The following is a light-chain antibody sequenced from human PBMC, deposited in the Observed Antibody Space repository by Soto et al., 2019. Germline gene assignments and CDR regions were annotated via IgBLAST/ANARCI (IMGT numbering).Light chain of an antibody. CDR1: QGIGSSA. J-gene: IGKJ5*01. CDR3: QQFDTFPLT. V-gene: IGKV1-13*02. CDR2: DVS. Sequence: AIQLTQSPSSLSASVGDRVTISCRASQGIGSSAFAWYQQKAGRAPQLLIYDVSNLHIGVPSRFTGSRSGTDFTLTITSLQPEDFATYYCQQFDTFPLTFGQGTRLEIK.